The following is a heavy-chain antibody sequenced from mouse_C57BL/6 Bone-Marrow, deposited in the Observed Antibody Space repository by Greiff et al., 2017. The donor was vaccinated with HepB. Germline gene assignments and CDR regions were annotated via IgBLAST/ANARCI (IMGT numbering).Heavy chain of an antibody. CDR3: ARVEDYGSTPYAMDY. CDR2: ISYDGSN. Sequence: EVKLVESGPGLVKPSQSLSLTCSVTGYSITSGYYWNWIRQFPGNKLEWMGYISYDGSNNYNPSLKNRISITRDTSKNQFFLKLNSVTTEDTATYYCARVEDYGSTPYAMDYWGQGTSVTVSS. V-gene: IGHV3-6*01. J-gene: IGHJ4*01. CDR1: GYSITSGYY. D-gene: IGHD1-1*01.